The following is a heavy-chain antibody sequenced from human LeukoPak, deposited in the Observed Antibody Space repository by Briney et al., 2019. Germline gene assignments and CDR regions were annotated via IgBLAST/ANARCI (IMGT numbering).Heavy chain of an antibody. V-gene: IGHV3-23*01. CDR3: AKDIGKKAAAGTILDY. CDR1: GFTFSSYA. Sequence: AGGSLRLSCAASGFTFSSYAMSWVRQAPGKGLEWVSAISGSGGSTYYADSVKGRFTISRDNSKNTLYLQMNSLRAEDTAVYYCAKDIGKKAAAGTILDYWGQGTLVTVSS. CDR2: ISGSGGST. D-gene: IGHD6-13*01. J-gene: IGHJ4*02.